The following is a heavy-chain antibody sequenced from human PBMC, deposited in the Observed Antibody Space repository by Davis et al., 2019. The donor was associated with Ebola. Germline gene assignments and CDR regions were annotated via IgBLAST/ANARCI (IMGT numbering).Heavy chain of an antibody. V-gene: IGHV1-69*13. J-gene: IGHJ3*02. CDR3: ARGTIYQLLRGDAFNI. CDR2: ILPVFGTS. CDR1: GGTFSDYA. Sequence: SVKVSCKATGGTFSDYAITWVRQAPGQGLEWMGVILPVFGTSTYAQKLQGRATITADDSTSTAYMELSSLTSEDTAVYYCARGTIYQLLRGDAFNIWGLGTMVTVSS. D-gene: IGHD3-3*01.